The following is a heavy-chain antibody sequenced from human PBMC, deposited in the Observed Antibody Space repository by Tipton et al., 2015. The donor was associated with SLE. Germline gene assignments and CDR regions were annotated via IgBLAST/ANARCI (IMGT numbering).Heavy chain of an antibody. CDR1: GFSFSDYA. Sequence: SLRLSCAASGFSFSDYAIHWVRQAPGKGPEWVSGISWNSNRIVYTDSVKGRFTISRDNAKNSLYLQMNSLRAEDTAFYYCAKSEEMATIEGLRSWGQGTLVTVSS. CDR3: AKSEEMATIEGLRS. V-gene: IGHV3-9*01. CDR2: ISWNSNRI. J-gene: IGHJ4*02. D-gene: IGHD5-24*01.